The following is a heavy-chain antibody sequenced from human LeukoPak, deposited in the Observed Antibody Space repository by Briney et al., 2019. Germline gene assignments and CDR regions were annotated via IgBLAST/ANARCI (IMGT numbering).Heavy chain of an antibody. CDR2: ISGSPDNT. CDR3: ARLVGVSPLDY. V-gene: IGHV3-23*01. CDR1: GFTFRSYA. Sequence: GGSLRLSCVVSGFTFRSYAMYWVRQAPGKGLEWVSEISGSPDNTYYADSVKGRFATSRDDSRNTLYLQMNSLRTEDTAVYYCARLVGVSPLDYWGQGTPVTVSS. J-gene: IGHJ4*02. D-gene: IGHD3-16*01.